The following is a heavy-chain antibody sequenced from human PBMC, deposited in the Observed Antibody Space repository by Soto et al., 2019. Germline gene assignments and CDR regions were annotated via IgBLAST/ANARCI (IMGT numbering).Heavy chain of an antibody. CDR2: IYYSGST. CDR3: APSDYSPGWFDP. D-gene: IGHD3-10*01. Sequence: QLQLQESGPGLVKPSETLSLTCTVSGGSISSSSYYWGWIRQPPGKGLEWIGSIYYSGSTYYTPSPKSRVTISLDTSKNQSSLKLSSVTAADAAVYYCAPSDYSPGWFDPWGQGTLVTVSS. V-gene: IGHV4-39*01. CDR1: GGSISSSSYY. J-gene: IGHJ5*02.